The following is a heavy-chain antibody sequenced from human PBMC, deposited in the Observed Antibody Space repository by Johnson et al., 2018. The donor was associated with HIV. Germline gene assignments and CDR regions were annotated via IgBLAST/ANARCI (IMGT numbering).Heavy chain of an antibody. CDR3: ARGMYYNFWSGYGIRWDAFDI. V-gene: IGHV3-53*01. Sequence: VQLVESGGGLIQPGGSLRLSCAASGFTVRSTYMNWVRQAPGKGLEWVSVIYSGGNTYYTDSVRGRFTISRDNSRNTLYLQMNSLSAGDTAVYYCARGMYYNFWSGYGIRWDAFDIWGRGTLVTVSS. J-gene: IGHJ3*02. CDR2: IYSGGNT. D-gene: IGHD3-3*01. CDR1: GFTVRSTY.